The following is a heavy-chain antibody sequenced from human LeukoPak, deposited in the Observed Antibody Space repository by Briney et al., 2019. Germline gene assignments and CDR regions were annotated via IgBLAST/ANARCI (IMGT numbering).Heavy chain of an antibody. CDR2: INPNSGGT. CDR3: ARGPVGYCSSTSCYPSYGMDV. J-gene: IGHJ6*02. D-gene: IGHD2-2*01. CDR1: GYTFTGYY. V-gene: IGHV1-2*02. Sequence: ASVKVSCKASGYTFTGYYMHWVRQAPGQGLEWMGWINPNSGGTNYAQKFQGRVTMTRDTSISTAYMELSRLRSDDTAVYYCARGPVGYCSSTSCYPSYGMDVWGQGTTVTVSS.